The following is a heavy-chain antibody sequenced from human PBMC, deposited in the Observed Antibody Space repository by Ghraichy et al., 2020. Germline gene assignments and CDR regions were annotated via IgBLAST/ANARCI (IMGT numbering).Heavy chain of an antibody. CDR3: ARDFYDNMGLGDYGMDV. V-gene: IGHV4-4*07. CDR1: GAAISRYY. D-gene: IGHD3-22*01. Sequence: SETLSLTCTVSGAAISRYYWSCIRQPSGKGLEWIGRVYISGSTQSNPSLKSRVTMSINTSKNQFSLRLNSVTAADTAVYYCARDFYDNMGLGDYGMDVWGKGTTVTVTS. J-gene: IGHJ6*04. CDR2: VYISGST.